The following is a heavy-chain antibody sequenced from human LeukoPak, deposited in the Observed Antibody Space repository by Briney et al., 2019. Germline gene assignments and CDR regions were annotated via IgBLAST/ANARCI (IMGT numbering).Heavy chain of an antibody. CDR2: TYYSGST. CDR1: GGSISSGDYY. V-gene: IGHV4-30-4*01. J-gene: IGHJ5*02. Sequence: PSQTLSLTCTLSGGSISSGDYYWSWIRQPPGKGPEWIGYTYYSGSTYYNPSLKNRASISVDTSKNQFSLNLSSVTAADTAVYYCARPYYYDSRIDPWGQGTLVTVSS. CDR3: ARPYYYDSRIDP. D-gene: IGHD3-22*01.